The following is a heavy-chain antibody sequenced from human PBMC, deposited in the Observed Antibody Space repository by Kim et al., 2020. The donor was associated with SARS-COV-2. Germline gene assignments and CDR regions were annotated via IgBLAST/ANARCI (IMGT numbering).Heavy chain of an antibody. CDR3: ARDSSHGWNFDY. J-gene: IGHJ4*02. D-gene: IGHD2-15*01. CDR1: GSPISSGYY. CDR2: IYHTGNT. Sequence: SETLSLTCTVSGSPISSGYYWGWIRQPPGTGLEYIGSIYHTGNTYYNPSLKRRVAISIDTSKNQFSLKVTSVTAADTAVYYCARDSSHGWNFDYWGQGTLVSVSS. V-gene: IGHV4-38-2*02.